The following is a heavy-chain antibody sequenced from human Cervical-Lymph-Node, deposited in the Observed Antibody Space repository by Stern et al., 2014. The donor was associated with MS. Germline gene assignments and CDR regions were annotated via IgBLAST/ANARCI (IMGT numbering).Heavy chain of an antibody. J-gene: IGHJ5*02. CDR1: GNTVAIYA. CDR2: LNAGLGDT. CDR3: ARSPPEGNWLDT. V-gene: IGHV1-3*01. Sequence: QVQLVQSGAEVKPPGASVKVSCKSSGNTVAIYAIFWVRQAPGQSLEWVGWLNAGLGDTKSSQKFQDRVTFTRDISANTTYMELTSLKYEDTAVYYCARSPPEGNWLDTWGQGTLVTVS.